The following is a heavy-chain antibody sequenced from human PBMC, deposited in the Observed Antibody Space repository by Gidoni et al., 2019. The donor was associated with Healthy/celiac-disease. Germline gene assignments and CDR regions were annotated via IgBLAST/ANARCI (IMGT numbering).Heavy chain of an antibody. D-gene: IGHD3-3*01. J-gene: IGHJ4*02. V-gene: IGHV3-9*01. CDR3: VASYYDFWSGYSDY. CDR2: ISWNSGSI. Sequence: EVQLVESGGGLVQPGRSLRLSCAASGFTFDDYAMHWVRQAPGKGLEWVSGISWNSGSIGYADSVKGRFTNSRDNAKNSLYLQMNSLRAEDTALYYCVASYYDFWSGYSDYWGQGTLVTVSS. CDR1: GFTFDDYA.